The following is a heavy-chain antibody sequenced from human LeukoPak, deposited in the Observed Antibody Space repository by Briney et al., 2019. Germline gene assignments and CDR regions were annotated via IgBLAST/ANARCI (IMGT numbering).Heavy chain of an antibody. J-gene: IGHJ4*02. CDR1: GGSISNYY. D-gene: IGHD7-27*01. V-gene: IGHV4-59*08. CDR3: ARLQGRGDNYLDY. CDR2: VSYSGSS. Sequence: PSETLSLTCTVSGGSISNYYWSWIRQPPGKRLEWTAYVSYSGSSSSNPSLESRVTISVDMSKNQFSLRLSSVTASDTAVYYCARLQGRGDNYLDYWGQGTQVTVSS.